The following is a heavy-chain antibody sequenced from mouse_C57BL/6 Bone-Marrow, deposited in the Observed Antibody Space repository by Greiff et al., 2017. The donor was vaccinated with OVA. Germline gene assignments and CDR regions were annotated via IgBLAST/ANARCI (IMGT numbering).Heavy chain of an antibody. V-gene: IGHV1-22*01. D-gene: IGHD5-1-1*01. CDR1: GYTFTDYN. CDR3: ARRIIRYWYVDV. CDR2: INPNNGGT. Sequence: VQLQQPGPELVKPGASVKMSCKASGYTFTDYNMHWVKQSHGKSLEWIGYINPNNGGTSYNQKFKGKATLTVNKSSSTAYMELRSLTSEDSAVYDCARRIIRYWYVDVWGKGTTLTVSS. J-gene: IGHJ1*03.